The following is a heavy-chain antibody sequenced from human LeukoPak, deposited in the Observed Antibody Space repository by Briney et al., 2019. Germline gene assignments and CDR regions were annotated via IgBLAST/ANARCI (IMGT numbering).Heavy chain of an antibody. Sequence: GGSLRLSCAASGFTFSSYWMSWVRQAPGKGLEGVANIKQDGSEKYYVDSVKGRFTISRDNAKNSLYLQMNSLRAEDTAVYYCARETGNTAMVTGFFDYWGQGTLVTVSS. D-gene: IGHD5-18*01. CDR1: GFTFSSYW. J-gene: IGHJ4*02. CDR2: IKQDGSEK. CDR3: ARETGNTAMVTGFFDY. V-gene: IGHV3-7*01.